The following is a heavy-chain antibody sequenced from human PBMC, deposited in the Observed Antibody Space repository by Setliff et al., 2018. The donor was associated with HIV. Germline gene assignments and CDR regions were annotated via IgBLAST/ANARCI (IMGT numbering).Heavy chain of an antibody. D-gene: IGHD2-15*01. CDR3: ARLPNAATYQSYYMDV. Sequence: GESLKISCKGSGYKFSSYWIGWVRQMPGKGLEWMGIIYPGDSDTRYSPSFQGQVTTSADKSTNTAYLQWTGLKASDTAMYYCARLPNAATYQSYYMDVWGEGTTVTVSS. CDR1: GYKFSSYW. CDR2: IYPGDSDT. V-gene: IGHV5-51*01. J-gene: IGHJ6*03.